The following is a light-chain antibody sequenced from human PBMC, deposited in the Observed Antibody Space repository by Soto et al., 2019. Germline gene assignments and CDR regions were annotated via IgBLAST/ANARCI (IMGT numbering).Light chain of an antibody. J-gene: IGKJ2*01. CDR3: QQYKSSSPYT. Sequence: DIQMTQSPSTVSASVGDRVIITCRASQSITNWLAWYQQRPGKAPRLLIHRASNLESGVPSRFSGSGSGTDFTLTISSLQPDDSATYYCQQYKSSSPYTFGQGTKVDMK. V-gene: IGKV1-5*03. CDR2: RAS. CDR1: QSITNW.